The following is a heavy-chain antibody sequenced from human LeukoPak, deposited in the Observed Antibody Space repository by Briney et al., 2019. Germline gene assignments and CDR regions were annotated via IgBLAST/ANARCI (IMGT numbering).Heavy chain of an antibody. Sequence: GGSLRLSCAASGFTFSRYWMHRVRQGPGKGLVWVSRINSDGSSTSHADSVKGRFTISRDNAKNTLYLQMDSLRAEDTAVYYCAREYSTGFDPWGQGTLVTVSS. CDR1: GFTFSRYW. D-gene: IGHD2-15*01. J-gene: IGHJ5*02. V-gene: IGHV3-74*01. CDR3: AREYSTGFDP. CDR2: INSDGSST.